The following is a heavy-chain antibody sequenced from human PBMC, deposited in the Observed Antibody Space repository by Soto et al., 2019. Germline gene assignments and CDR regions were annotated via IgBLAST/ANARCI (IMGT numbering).Heavy chain of an antibody. CDR2: ISSSSSYI. D-gene: IGHD3-3*01. V-gene: IGHV3-21*01. Sequence: GGSLRLSCAASGFTFSSYSMNWVRQAPGKGLEWVSSISSSSSYIYYADSVKGRFTISRDNAKNSLYLQMNSLRAEDTAVYYCARGYRANYDFWSGPTYYYGMDVWGQGTTVTVSS. J-gene: IGHJ6*02. CDR1: GFTFSSYS. CDR3: ARGYRANYDFWSGPTYYYGMDV.